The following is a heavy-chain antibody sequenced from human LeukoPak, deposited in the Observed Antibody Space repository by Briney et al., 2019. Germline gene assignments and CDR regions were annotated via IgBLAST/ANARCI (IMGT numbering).Heavy chain of an antibody. V-gene: IGHV4-61*02. D-gene: IGHD6-13*01. CDR1: GGSISGGSYY. Sequence: PSETLSLTCTVSGGSISGGSYYWSWIRQPAGNGLEWIGRIYTSGSTNYNPSLKSRVTISVDTSKNQFSLRLSSVTAADTAVYYCARGKIMYSSSWYGWFDPWGQGTLVTVSS. CDR2: IYTSGST. CDR3: ARGKIMYSSSWYGWFDP. J-gene: IGHJ5*02.